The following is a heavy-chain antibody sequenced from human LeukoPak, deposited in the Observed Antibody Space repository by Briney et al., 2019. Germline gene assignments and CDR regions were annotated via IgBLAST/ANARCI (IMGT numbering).Heavy chain of an antibody. CDR3: ASGGPYGRAPTFDY. CDR2: IIPTFGTA. D-gene: IGHD2-8*01. CDR1: GGTFSSYA. J-gene: IGHJ4*02. V-gene: IGHV1-69*05. Sequence: GASVKVSCKASGGTFSSYAISWVRQAPGQGLEWMGRIIPTFGTANYAQKFQGRVTITTDESTSTAYMELSSLRSEDTAVYYCASGGPYGRAPTFDYWGQGTLVTVSS.